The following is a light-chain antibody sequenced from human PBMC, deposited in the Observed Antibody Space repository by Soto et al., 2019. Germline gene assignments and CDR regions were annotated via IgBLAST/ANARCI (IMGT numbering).Light chain of an antibody. CDR3: QQYGSSPQT. V-gene: IGKV3-20*01. Sequence: EIVLTQSPGTLSLSPGERATLSCRASQSVSSSYLAWYQQKPGQAPRLLIYGASSRATGIPDRFSGSGSGTHFTLTISRLEPEEFAVYYCQQYGSSPQTFGQGTRLEIK. CDR2: GAS. J-gene: IGKJ5*01. CDR1: QSVSSSY.